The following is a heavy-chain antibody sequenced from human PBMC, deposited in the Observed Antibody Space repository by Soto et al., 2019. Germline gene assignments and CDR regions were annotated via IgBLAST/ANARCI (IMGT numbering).Heavy chain of an antibody. J-gene: IGHJ5*02. CDR2: ISSSSSTI. CDR3: AREGSPPWGGWSYNWFDP. CDR1: GFTFSSYS. D-gene: IGHD6-19*01. V-gene: IGHV3-48*02. Sequence: EVQLVESGGGLVQPGGSLRLSCAASGFTFSSYSMNWVRQAPGKGLEWVSYISSSSSTIYYADSVKGRFTISRDNAKNSLYLQMNSLRDEDTAVYYWAREGSPPWGGWSYNWFDPWGQGTLVTVSS.